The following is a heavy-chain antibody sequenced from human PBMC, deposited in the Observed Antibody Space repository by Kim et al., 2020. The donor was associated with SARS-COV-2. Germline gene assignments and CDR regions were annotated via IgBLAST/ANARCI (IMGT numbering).Heavy chain of an antibody. CDR2: INAGNGNT. Sequence: ASVKVSCKASGYTFTSYAMHWVRQAPGQRLEWMGWINAGNGNTKYSQKFQGRVTITRDTSASTAYMELSSLRSEDTAVYYCARDVNWNYGLPYYYYYGMDVWGQGTTVTVSS. J-gene: IGHJ6*02. V-gene: IGHV1-3*01. CDR3: ARDVNWNYGLPYYYYYGMDV. CDR1: GYTFTSYA. D-gene: IGHD1-7*01.